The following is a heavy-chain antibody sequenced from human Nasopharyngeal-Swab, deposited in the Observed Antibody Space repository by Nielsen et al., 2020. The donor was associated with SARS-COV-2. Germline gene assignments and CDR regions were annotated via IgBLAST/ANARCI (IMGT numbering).Heavy chain of an antibody. Sequence: GESLKISCAASGFTFSDSAIHWVRQASGTGLEWVGRVRSKGTNYATAYSASVKGRFIIFRDDPTNTAYLQMNSLKTEDTAMYYCTRCGGGCYSGRDYWGQGTLVTVSS. V-gene: IGHV3-73*01. CDR1: GFTFSDSA. CDR2: VRSKGTNYAT. J-gene: IGHJ4*02. D-gene: IGHD2-15*01. CDR3: TRCGGGCYSGRDY.